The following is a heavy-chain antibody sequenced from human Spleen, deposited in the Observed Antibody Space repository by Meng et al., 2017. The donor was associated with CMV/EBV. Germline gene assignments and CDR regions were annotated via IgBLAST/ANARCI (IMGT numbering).Heavy chain of an antibody. D-gene: IGHD3-3*01. CDR2: IYNSGST. CDR3: ARVLDDFWSGYNGMDV. Sequence: SETLSLTCTVSGGSISSYYWSWIRQSPGKGLEWIGYIYNSGSTNYNPSLTSRVTISLDTSKNQFSLRLTSVTAADTAVYYCARVLDDFWSGYNGMDVWGQGTTVTVSS. V-gene: IGHV4-59*01. J-gene: IGHJ6*02. CDR1: GGSISSYY.